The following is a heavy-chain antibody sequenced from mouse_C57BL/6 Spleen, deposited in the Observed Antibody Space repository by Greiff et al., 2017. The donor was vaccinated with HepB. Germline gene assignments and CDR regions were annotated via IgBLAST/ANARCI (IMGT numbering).Heavy chain of an antibody. CDR3: ARNERNGSYFDY. CDR2: IWSGGST. Sequence: QVQLQQSGPGLVQPSQSLSITCTVSGFSLTSYGVHWVRQSPGKGLEWLGVIWSGGSTDYNADFISRLSISKDNSKSQVFFKMNRLQAEDTAIYYCARNERNGSYFDYWGQGTTLTVSS. J-gene: IGHJ2*01. CDR1: GFSLTSYG. V-gene: IGHV2-2*01. D-gene: IGHD2-2*01.